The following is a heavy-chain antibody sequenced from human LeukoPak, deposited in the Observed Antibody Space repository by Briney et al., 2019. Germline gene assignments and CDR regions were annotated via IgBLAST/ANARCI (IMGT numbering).Heavy chain of an antibody. CDR2: ISAYNGNT. Sequence: ASVKVSCKASGYTFTSYGISWVRQAPGQGLEWMGWISAYNGNTNYAQKLQGRVTMTTDTSTSTAYMELRSLRSDDTAVYYCARDGEVRQGHCSTTSCPVDYWGQGTLITVSS. D-gene: IGHD2-2*01. J-gene: IGHJ4*02. CDR1: GYTFTSYG. V-gene: IGHV1-18*01. CDR3: ARDGEVRQGHCSTTSCPVDY.